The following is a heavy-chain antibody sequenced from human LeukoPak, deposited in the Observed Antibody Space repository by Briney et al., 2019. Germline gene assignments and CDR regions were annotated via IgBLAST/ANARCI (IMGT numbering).Heavy chain of an antibody. J-gene: IGHJ4*02. V-gene: IGHV3-48*03. D-gene: IGHD2-15*01. Sequence: GGSLRLSCEASGFTFSSYEMNWVRQAPGKGLEWISYITTTGDRIQYADSVKGRFTISRDNSKNTLYLQMNSLRGEDTAVYYCAAKAYCSADNCYGLDYWGQGTLVTVSS. CDR2: ITTTGDRI. CDR1: GFTFSSYE. CDR3: AAKAYCSADNCYGLDY.